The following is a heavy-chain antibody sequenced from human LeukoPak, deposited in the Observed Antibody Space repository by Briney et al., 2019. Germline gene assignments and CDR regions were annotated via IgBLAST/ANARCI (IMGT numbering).Heavy chain of an antibody. Sequence: SETLSLTCAVYGGSFSGYYWSWIRQPPGKGLEWIGEINHSGGTNYNPSLKSRVTISVDTSKNQFSLKLSSVTAADTDVYYCARATGSDAFDIWGQGTMVTVSS. J-gene: IGHJ3*02. CDR3: ARATGSDAFDI. CDR2: INHSGGT. V-gene: IGHV4-34*01. D-gene: IGHD7-27*01. CDR1: GGSFSGYY.